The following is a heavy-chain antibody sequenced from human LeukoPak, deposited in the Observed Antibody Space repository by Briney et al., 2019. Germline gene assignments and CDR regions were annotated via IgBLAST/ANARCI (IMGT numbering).Heavy chain of an antibody. D-gene: IGHD3-9*01. J-gene: IGHJ4*02. CDR2: IIPIFGTA. Sequence: SVKVSCKASGYTFTAQYMHWVRQAPGQGLEWMGKIIPIFGTANYAQKFQGRVTITTDESTSTAYMELSSLRSEDTAVYYCARAPLILNAESSYYFDYWGQGTLVTVSS. CDR3: ARAPLILNAESSYYFDY. CDR1: GYTFTAQY. V-gene: IGHV1-69*05.